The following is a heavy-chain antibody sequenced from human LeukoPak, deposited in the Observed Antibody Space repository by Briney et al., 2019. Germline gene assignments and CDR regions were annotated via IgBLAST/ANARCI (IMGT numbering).Heavy chain of an antibody. CDR3: AKNKGWELPAELDS. CDR1: GFTFSSYS. V-gene: IGHV3-48*04. J-gene: IGHJ4*02. CDR2: ISSSSSTI. D-gene: IGHD2-15*01. Sequence: GGSLRLSCAASGFTFSSYSMNWVRQAPGKGLEWVSYISSSSSTIYYADSVKGRFTISRDDAQTSVYLQLSSLRPEDTAVYYCAKNKGWELPAELDSWGQGALVIVSS.